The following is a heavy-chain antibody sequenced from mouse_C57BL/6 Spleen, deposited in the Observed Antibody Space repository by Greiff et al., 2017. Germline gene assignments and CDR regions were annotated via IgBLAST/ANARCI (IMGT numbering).Heavy chain of an antibody. Sequence: EVQGVESGGGLVKPGGSLKLSCAASGFTFSSYAMSWVRQTPEKRLEWVATISDGGSYTYYPDNVKGRFTISRDNAKNNLYLQMSHLKSEDTAMYYCARDRRLYDYDEVLYAMDYWGQGTSVTVSS. CDR1: GFTFSSYA. J-gene: IGHJ4*01. D-gene: IGHD2-4*01. V-gene: IGHV5-4*01. CDR2: ISDGGSYT. CDR3: ARDRRLYDYDEVLYAMDY.